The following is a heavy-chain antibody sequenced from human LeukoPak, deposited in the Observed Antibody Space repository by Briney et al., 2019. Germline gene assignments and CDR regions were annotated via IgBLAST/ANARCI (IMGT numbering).Heavy chain of an antibody. CDR1: GGTFSSYA. CDR3: ASATDHYYDSSGYPFYFDY. Sequence: ASVKVSCNASGGTFSSYAISWVRQAPGQGLEWMGRIIPILGIANYAQKFQGRVTITADKSTSTAYMELSSLRSEDTAAYYCASATDHYYDSSGYPFYFDYWGQGTLVTVSS. CDR2: IIPILGIA. V-gene: IGHV1-69*04. J-gene: IGHJ4*02. D-gene: IGHD3-22*01.